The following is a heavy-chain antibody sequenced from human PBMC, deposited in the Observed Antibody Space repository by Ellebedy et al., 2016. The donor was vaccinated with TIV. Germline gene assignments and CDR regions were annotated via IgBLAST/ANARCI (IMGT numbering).Heavy chain of an antibody. CDR1: GFTVDDYA. V-gene: IGHV3-9*01. J-gene: IGHJ5*02. Sequence: SLKISCAASGFTVDDYAMHWVRQAPGKGLEWVSGISWNSGSIGYADSVKGRFTISRDNAKNSLYLQMNSLRTEDTAIYYCATLGLVGALGDWFDPWGQGTLVTVSS. CDR2: ISWNSGSI. CDR3: ATLGLVGALGDWFDP. D-gene: IGHD1-26*01.